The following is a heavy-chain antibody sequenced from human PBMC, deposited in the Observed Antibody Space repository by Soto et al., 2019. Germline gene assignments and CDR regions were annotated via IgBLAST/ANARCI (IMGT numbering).Heavy chain of an antibody. Sequence: QVRLVESGGGVVQPGRSLRLSCAASGFTFNIYAMHWVRQAPGKGLEWVAVISHDGTSRYYADSVKGRVTISRDNSKSMVCVQMNSLGVEDTAVYYCVRSSGVPTPDFAYWGQGTLVTVSS. CDR3: VRSSGVPTPDFAY. D-gene: IGHD3-10*01. CDR2: ISHDGTSR. J-gene: IGHJ4*02. CDR1: GFTFNIYA. V-gene: IGHV3-30-3*01.